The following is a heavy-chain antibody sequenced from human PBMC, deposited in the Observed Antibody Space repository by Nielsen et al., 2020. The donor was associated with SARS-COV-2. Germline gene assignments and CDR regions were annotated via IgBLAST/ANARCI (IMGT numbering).Heavy chain of an antibody. J-gene: IGHJ4*02. D-gene: IGHD6-19*01. CDR1: GFTVSSHY. CDR2: IYIIGGT. CDR3: ARDQGIAVAGTGDGY. V-gene: IGHV3-53*01. Sequence: GGSLRLSCAASGFTVSSHYMSWVRQAPGKGLDWVSLIYIIGGTYYADSVKGRFTISRDNSKNTLYLQMNSLRAEDTAVYYCARDQGIAVAGTGDGYWGQGTLVTVSS.